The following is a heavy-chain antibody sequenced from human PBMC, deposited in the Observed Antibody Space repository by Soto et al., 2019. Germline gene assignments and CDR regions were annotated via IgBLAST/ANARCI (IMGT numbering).Heavy chain of an antibody. Sequence: SETLSLTCTVSGGSVSSYYWSWIRQPPGKGLEWIGYFYYSGSTNYNPSLKSRVTISVDTSKNQFSLKLSSVTAADTAVYYCARGGWKLFDYWGQGTLVTVSS. CDR1: GGSVSSYY. CDR3: ARGGWKLFDY. CDR2: FYYSGST. V-gene: IGHV4-59*02. D-gene: IGHD6-19*01. J-gene: IGHJ4*02.